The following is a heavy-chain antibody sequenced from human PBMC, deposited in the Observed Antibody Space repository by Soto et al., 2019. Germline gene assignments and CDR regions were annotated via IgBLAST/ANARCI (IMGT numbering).Heavy chain of an antibody. D-gene: IGHD6-6*01. J-gene: IGHJ4*02. Sequence: QVQLVESGGGLVKPGGSLRLSCAASGFTFSGYNMSWIRQAPGKGLEWVSYITSRGSNTFDAESVKGRFTISRDNAMNSLYLQMNSLSAEDTAVYYCARRGTISSAHYFDYWGQGTLVTVSS. CDR2: ITSRGSNT. CDR3: ARRGTISSAHYFDY. CDR1: GFTFSGYN. V-gene: IGHV3-11*01.